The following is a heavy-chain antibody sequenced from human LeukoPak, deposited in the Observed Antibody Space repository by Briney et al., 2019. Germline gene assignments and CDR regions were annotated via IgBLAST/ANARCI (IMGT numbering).Heavy chain of an antibody. V-gene: IGHV3-21*01. CDR1: GFTFSSYS. Sequence: GGSLRLSCAASGFTFSSYSMNWVRQAPGKGLEWVSSISSSSSYIYYADSLKGRFTISRDNAKNSLYLQMNSLRAEDTAVYYCARETDSYSSSWYGFDYWGQGTLVTVSS. CDR3: ARETDSYSSSWYGFDY. J-gene: IGHJ4*02. CDR2: ISSSSSYI. D-gene: IGHD6-13*01.